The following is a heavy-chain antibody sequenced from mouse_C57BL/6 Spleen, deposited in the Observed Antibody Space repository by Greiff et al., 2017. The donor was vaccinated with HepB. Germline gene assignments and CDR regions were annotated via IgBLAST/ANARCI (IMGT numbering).Heavy chain of an antibody. CDR2: ISYDGSN. CDR1: GYSITSGYY. J-gene: IGHJ3*01. V-gene: IGHV3-6*01. Sequence: EVKLMESGPGLVKPSQSLSLTCSVTGYSITSGYYWNWIRQFPGNKLEWMGYISYDGSNNYNPSLKNRISITRDTSKNQFFLKLNSVTTEDTATYYCASDGYYGGWFAYWGQGTLVTVSA. CDR3: ASDGYYGGWFAY. D-gene: IGHD2-3*01.